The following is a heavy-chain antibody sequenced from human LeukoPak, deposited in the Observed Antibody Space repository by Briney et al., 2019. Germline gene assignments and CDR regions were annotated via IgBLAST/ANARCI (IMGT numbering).Heavy chain of an antibody. D-gene: IGHD4-23*01. J-gene: IGHJ4*02. CDR2: IASDGSST. Sequence: GGSLRLSCAASGFSFSNYWMHWVRQAPGKGLVWVSRIASDGSSTTYADSVKGRFGISRDNAKNTLYLQMNSLRVEDTAVYYCARGRPHGNDYWGQGTLVTVSS. V-gene: IGHV3-74*01. CDR1: GFSFSNYW. CDR3: ARGRPHGNDY.